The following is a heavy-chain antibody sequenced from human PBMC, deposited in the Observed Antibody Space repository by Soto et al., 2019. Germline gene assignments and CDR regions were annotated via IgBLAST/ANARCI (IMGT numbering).Heavy chain of an antibody. Sequence: ASVKVSCKASGYTFTGYYMHWVRQAPGQGLEWMGWINPNSGGTNYAQKFQGRVTMTRDTSISTAHMELSRLRSDDTAVYYCARVGFNWNYGNWFDPWGQGTLVTVSS. CDR3: ARVGFNWNYGNWFDP. CDR1: GYTFTGYY. V-gene: IGHV1-2*02. CDR2: INPNSGGT. D-gene: IGHD1-7*01. J-gene: IGHJ5*02.